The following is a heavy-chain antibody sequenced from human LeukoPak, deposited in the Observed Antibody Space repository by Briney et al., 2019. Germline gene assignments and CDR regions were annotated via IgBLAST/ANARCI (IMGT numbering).Heavy chain of an antibody. CDR3: ARDLYLSSSSWDSFDH. D-gene: IGHD6-13*01. Sequence: GGSLRLSCAASGFTVSSNYMSWVRQAPGKGLEWVSVIYSGGSTYYADSVKGRFTISRDNSKNTLYLQMNSLRAEDTAVYYCARDLYLSSSSWDSFDHWGQGTLVTVSS. CDR1: GFTVSSNY. CDR2: IYSGGST. J-gene: IGHJ4*02. V-gene: IGHV3-53*01.